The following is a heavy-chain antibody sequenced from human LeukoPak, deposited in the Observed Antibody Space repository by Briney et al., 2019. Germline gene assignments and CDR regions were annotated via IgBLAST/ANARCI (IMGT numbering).Heavy chain of an antibody. Sequence: PGGSLRLSCAASGFTFSSYWMSWVRQAPGKGLEWVANIKQDGSEKYYVDSVKGRFTISRDNAKNSLYLQMNSLRAEDTAVYYCARSAIVMAYYFYGMDVWGQGTTVTVSS. CDR1: GFTFSSYW. CDR3: ARSAIVMAYYFYGMDV. D-gene: IGHD2/OR15-2a*01. CDR2: IKQDGSEK. V-gene: IGHV3-7*01. J-gene: IGHJ6*02.